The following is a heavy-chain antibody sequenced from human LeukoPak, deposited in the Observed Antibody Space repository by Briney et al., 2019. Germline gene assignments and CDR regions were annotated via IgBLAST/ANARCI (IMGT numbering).Heavy chain of an antibody. J-gene: IGHJ4*02. CDR1: GHTFTSYY. D-gene: IGHD2-15*01. CDR3: ARAGYCSGGSCYGALDY. V-gene: IGHV1-46*01. CDR2: INPSGGST. Sequence: ASVKVSCKASGHTFTSYYMHWVRQAPGQGLEWMGIINPSGGSTSYAQKFQGRVTMTRDTSTSTVYMELSSLRSEDTAVYYCARAGYCSGGSCYGALDYWGQGTLVTVSS.